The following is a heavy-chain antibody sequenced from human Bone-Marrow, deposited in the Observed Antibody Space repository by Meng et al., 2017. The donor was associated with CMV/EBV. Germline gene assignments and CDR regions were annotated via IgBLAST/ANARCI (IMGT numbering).Heavy chain of an antibody. J-gene: IGHJ2*01. Sequence: GESLKISCIASGFTFRSNNMHWVRQAPGKGLEWVAVIWHDGSDQYYADSVKGRFTISRDNSKNTLYLQMDSLRVEDTAVYYCAKDGGRGDCYFDLWGRGTRVTVSS. CDR2: IWHDGSDQ. V-gene: IGHV3-33*06. D-gene: IGHD2-21*01. CDR1: GFTFRSNN. CDR3: AKDGGRGDCYFDL.